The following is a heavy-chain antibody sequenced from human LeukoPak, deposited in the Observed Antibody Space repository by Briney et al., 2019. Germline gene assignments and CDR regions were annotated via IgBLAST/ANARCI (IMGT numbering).Heavy chain of an antibody. CDR1: GGSISSSSYY. Sequence: SETLSLTCTVSGGSISSSSYYWGWIRQPPGKGLEWIGSIYYSGSTYYNPSLKSRVTISVDTSKNQFSLKLSSVTAADTAVYYCARPGKGLARLGFDYWGQGTLVTVSS. J-gene: IGHJ4*02. D-gene: IGHD3-16*01. CDR2: IYYSGST. CDR3: ARPGKGLARLGFDY. V-gene: IGHV4-39*01.